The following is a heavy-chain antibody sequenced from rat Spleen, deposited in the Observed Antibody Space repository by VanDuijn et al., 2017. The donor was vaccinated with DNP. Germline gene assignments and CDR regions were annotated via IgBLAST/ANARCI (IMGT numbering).Heavy chain of an antibody. CDR1: GYIFTSNY. CDR3: ASGSTGRWFAY. D-gene: IGHD5-1*01. Sequence: QVQLQQSGAEQARPGSSVKMSCKASGYIFTSNYIGWIKQTTGQGLEYIGYINTGSGGTSYNEKFKGKATLTVDKSSSTAFMQLTSLTPDDSAVYYCASGSTGRWFAYWGQGTLVTVSS. J-gene: IGHJ3*01. CDR2: INTGSGGT. V-gene: IGHV1-43*01.